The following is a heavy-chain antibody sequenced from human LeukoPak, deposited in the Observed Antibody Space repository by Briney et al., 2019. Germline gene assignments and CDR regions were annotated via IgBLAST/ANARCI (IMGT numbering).Heavy chain of an antibody. CDR3: ARDSKAAGLYYYYYYMDV. J-gene: IGHJ6*03. D-gene: IGHD6-13*01. CDR2: IYSGGST. V-gene: IGHV3-66*02. Sequence: GGSLRLSCAASGFTVSSNYMSWVRQAPGKGLEWVSAIYSGGSTYYADSVKGRFTISGDNSKNTLYLQMNSLRAEDTAVYYCARDSKAAGLYYYYYYMDVWGKGTTVTVSS. CDR1: GFTVSSNY.